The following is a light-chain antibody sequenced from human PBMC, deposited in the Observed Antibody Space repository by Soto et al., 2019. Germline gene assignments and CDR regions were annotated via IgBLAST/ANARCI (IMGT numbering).Light chain of an antibody. V-gene: IGLV2-14*03. CDR2: DVN. CDR1: SSEVGGYNF. J-gene: IGLJ1*01. CDR3: CSYTSSSTHV. Sequence: QSALTQPASVSGSPGQSITISCTGTSSEVGGYNFVSWYQQHPGKVPKLMIFDVNRRPSGVSGRFSGSKSGNTASLTISGLQGEEEGEYNCCSYTSSSTHVFGSGTKVTVL.